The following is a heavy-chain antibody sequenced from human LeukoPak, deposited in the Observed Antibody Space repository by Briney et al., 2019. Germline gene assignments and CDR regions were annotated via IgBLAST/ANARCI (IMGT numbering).Heavy chain of an antibody. V-gene: IGHV4-34*01. J-gene: IGHJ4*02. CDR3: ARGNVLRFLTFRRPHFDY. CDR1: GGSFSGYY. Sequence: PSETLSLTCAVYGGSFSGYYWSWIRQPPGKGLEWIGEINHSGSTNYNPSLKSRVTISVDTSKNQFSLKLSSVTAADTAVYYCARGNVLRFLTFRRPHFDYWGQGTLVTVSS. CDR2: INHSGST. D-gene: IGHD3-3*01.